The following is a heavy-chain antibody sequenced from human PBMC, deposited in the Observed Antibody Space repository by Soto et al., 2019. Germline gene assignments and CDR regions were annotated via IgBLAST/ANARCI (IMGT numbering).Heavy chain of an antibody. V-gene: IGHV1-3*01. D-gene: IGHD7-27*01. CDR3: ARDTGDGTFDF. Sequence: ASVKVSCKASGYTFSSYAMHWVRQAPGQRLEWMGWINAGYGNTKSLQKVQDRVTISRDASASTAYMELTSLRSEDTAVYYCARDTGDGTFDFWGQGTLVTVSS. CDR2: INAGYGNT. CDR1: GYTFSSYA. J-gene: IGHJ4*02.